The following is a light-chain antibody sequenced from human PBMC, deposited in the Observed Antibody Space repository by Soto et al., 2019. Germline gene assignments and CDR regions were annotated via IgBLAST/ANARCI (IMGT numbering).Light chain of an antibody. CDR1: QSVSSTY. V-gene: IGKV3-20*01. Sequence: EIVWTQSPGTLSLSPGERATLSCRASQSVSSTYLAWYQQKPGQTPRLLIYAASSRATGIPDRFSGSGSGTDFTLTISRLEPEDFAVYYCQQSGRSPITFGQGTRLEIK. CDR3: QQSGRSPIT. CDR2: AAS. J-gene: IGKJ5*01.